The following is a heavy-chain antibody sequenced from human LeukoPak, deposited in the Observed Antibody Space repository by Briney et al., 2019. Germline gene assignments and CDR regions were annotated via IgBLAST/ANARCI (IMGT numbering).Heavy chain of an antibody. CDR1: GGSISSYY. CDR2: IYYSGST. CDR3: ARGRGGGGVVILDY. J-gene: IGHJ4*02. V-gene: IGHV4-59*12. Sequence: SETLSLTCTVSGGSISSYYWSWIRQPPGKGLEWIGYIYYSGSTNYNPSLKSRVTISVDTSKNQFSLKLSSVTAADTAVYYCARGRGGGGVVILDYWGQGTLVTVSS. D-gene: IGHD3-3*01.